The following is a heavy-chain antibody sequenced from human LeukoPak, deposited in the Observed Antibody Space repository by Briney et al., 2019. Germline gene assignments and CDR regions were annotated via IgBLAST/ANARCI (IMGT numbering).Heavy chain of an antibody. J-gene: IGHJ6*02. V-gene: IGHV3-43*02. CDR2: ISADGGRT. D-gene: IGHD4-23*01. CDR3: AKDLGNDYYNFGMDV. CDR1: GFDDFG. Sequence: GGSLRLSCAASGFDDFGMHWVRQAPGKGLEWVSVISADGGRTRYADSVKGRFTSSGDNSKNSLYLQMNSLRTDDTALYYCAKDLGNDYYNFGMDVWGQGTTATVSS.